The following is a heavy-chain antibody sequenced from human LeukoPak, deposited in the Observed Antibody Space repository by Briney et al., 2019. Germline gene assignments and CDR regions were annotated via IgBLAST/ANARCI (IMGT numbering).Heavy chain of an antibody. CDR3: ARFIQLWSKYAFDI. D-gene: IGHD5-18*01. V-gene: IGHV4-39*01. Sequence: KSSETLSLTCTVSGGSISSDNYYWGWIRQPPGKGLEWIGSIYYSGSTYYNPSLKSRVTISVDTSKNQFSLKLSSVTAADTAVYYCARFIQLWSKYAFDIWGQGTMVTVSS. CDR2: IYYSGST. CDR1: GGSISSDNYY. J-gene: IGHJ3*02.